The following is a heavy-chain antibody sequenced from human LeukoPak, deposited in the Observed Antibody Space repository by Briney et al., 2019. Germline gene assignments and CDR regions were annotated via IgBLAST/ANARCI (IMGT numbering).Heavy chain of an antibody. D-gene: IGHD6-19*01. J-gene: IGHJ4*02. CDR2: INPSGGST. V-gene: IGHV1-46*01. CDR1: GYTFTSYY. Sequence: ASVKVSCKASGYTFTSYYMHWVRQAPGQGLEWMGIINPSGGSTGYAQKFQGRVTMTRDTSTSTVYMELSSLRSEDTAVYYCARDKLSSGWYNPFDYWGQGTLVTVSS. CDR3: ARDKLSSGWYNPFDY.